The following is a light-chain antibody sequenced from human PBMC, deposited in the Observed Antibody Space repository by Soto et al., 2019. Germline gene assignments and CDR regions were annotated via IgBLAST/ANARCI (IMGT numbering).Light chain of an antibody. J-gene: IGKJ2*01. Sequence: DIPMTQSPSTLSASVGDRVTITCRASRSISSWLAWYQQKPGKAPKFLIYEASALESGVPSRFSGGGSGTEFTLTISSLRPDDFATFYCQQYKVYPYTFGQGTRLDI. V-gene: IGKV1-5*03. CDR3: QQYKVYPYT. CDR2: EAS. CDR1: RSISSW.